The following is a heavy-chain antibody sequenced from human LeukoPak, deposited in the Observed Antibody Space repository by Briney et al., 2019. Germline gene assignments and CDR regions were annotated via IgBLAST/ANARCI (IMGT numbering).Heavy chain of an antibody. CDR1: GFSFSNYA. CDR2: IRHDGSIK. V-gene: IGHV3-30*02. J-gene: IGHJ3*02. Sequence: GGFLRLSCAASGFSFSNYAMNWVRRAPGKGLEWVAFIRHDGSIKYYADSVKGRFTISRDNSKNTLYLQMSSLRPEDTAVYSCAKLLFWSGYNDAFDIWGQGTMVVVSS. D-gene: IGHD3-3*01. CDR3: AKLLFWSGYNDAFDI.